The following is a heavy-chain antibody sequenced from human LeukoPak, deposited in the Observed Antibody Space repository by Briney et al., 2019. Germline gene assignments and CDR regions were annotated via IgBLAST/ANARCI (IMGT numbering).Heavy chain of an antibody. V-gene: IGHV4-39*01. CDR2: IYYSGST. CDR3: ARHRFSIAARPGSNYYFDY. Sequence: SETLSLTCTVSGGSISSSSYYWGWILQPPGKGLEWIGSIYYSGSTYYNPSLKSRVTISVDTSKNQFSLKLSSVTAADTAVYYCARHRFSIAARPGSNYYFDYWGQGTLVTVSS. D-gene: IGHD6-6*01. CDR1: GGSISSSSYY. J-gene: IGHJ4*02.